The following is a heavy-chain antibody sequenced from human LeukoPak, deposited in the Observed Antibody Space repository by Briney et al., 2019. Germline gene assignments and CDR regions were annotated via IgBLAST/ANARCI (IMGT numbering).Heavy chain of an antibody. J-gene: IGHJ4*02. Sequence: GGSLRLSCAVSGFTFDDYAMHWVRQAPGKGLEWVSLISGDGNNRYYAGSVKGRFTISRDNRKKPLYLRMNRLRTQDTAFYYCAKGADPLTSRMMTVAGTRFDFWGQGTLVTVSS. CDR1: GFTFDDYA. CDR3: AKGADPLTSRMMTVAGTRFDF. CDR2: ISGDGNNR. D-gene: IGHD6-19*01. V-gene: IGHV3-43*02.